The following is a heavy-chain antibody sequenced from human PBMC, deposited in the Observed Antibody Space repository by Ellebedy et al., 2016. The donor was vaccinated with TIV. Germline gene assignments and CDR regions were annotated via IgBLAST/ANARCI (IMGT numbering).Heavy chain of an antibody. D-gene: IGHD1-26*01. Sequence: AASVKVSCKASGYTFSNYGINWVRQAPGQGLEWMGWISVYNGNTNYVQKLQGRITMTTDPSTTTAYMELRSLRSYDTAMYYCARGGSGGYDYWGQGTLVTVSS. CDR3: ARGGSGGYDY. V-gene: IGHV1-18*01. J-gene: IGHJ4*02. CDR1: GYTFSNYG. CDR2: ISVYNGNT.